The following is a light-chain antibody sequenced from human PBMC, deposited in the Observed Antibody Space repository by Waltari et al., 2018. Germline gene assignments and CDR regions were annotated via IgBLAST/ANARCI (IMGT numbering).Light chain of an antibody. V-gene: IGLV1-40*01. J-gene: IGLJ3*02. CDR3: QSYDRSLSASV. CDR2: DNS. CDR1: TPNIGAGFG. Sequence: QSVLTPPPSVSGAPGQRVTFPCPGPTPNIGAGFGCHWYQQLPGTAPKLLIFDNSVRPSGVPDRFSGSKSGTSASLAITGLQAEDEADYYCQSYDRSLSASVFGGGTKLTVL.